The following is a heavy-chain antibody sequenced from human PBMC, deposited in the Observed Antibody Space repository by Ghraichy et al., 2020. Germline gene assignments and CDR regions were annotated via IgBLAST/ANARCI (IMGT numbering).Heavy chain of an antibody. CDR1: GVTFSTYG. D-gene: IGHD3-16*01. Sequence: ASVKVSCKASGVTFSTYGLSWVRQAPGQGLDWMGWISGYNGNTSYAQKFQGRLTMTTDTGTSTAYMELRSLRFDDTAMYYCVRWSRGLKGWGRGPQPDYWGQGTLVTVSS. J-gene: IGHJ4*02. CDR3: VRWSRGLKGWGRGPQPDY. CDR2: ISGYNGNT. V-gene: IGHV1-18*01.